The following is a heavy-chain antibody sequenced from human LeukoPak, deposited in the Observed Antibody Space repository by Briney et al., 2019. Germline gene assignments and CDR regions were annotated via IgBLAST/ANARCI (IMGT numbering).Heavy chain of an antibody. CDR2: INSDGSST. V-gene: IGHV3-74*01. J-gene: IGHJ4*02. D-gene: IGHD3-22*01. CDR3: ARAMIVVSNQFDY. CDR1: GFTFSSYW. Sequence: PGGPLRLSCAASGFTFSSYWMHWVRHAPGKGLVWVSRINSDGSSTSYADSVKGRFTISRDNAKNTLYLQMNSLRAEDTAVYYCARAMIVVSNQFDYWGQGTLVTVSS.